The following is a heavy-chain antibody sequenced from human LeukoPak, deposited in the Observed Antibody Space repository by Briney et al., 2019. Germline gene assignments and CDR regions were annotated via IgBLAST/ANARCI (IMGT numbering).Heavy chain of an antibody. Sequence: PGGSLRLSCAASGFTFSSYGMHWVRQAPGKGLEWVSSISSSSSYIYYADSVKGRFTISRDNAKNSLYLQMNSLRAEDTAVYYCARIAARPTDYYYYGMDVWGQGTTVTVSS. CDR2: ISSSSSYI. CDR3: ARIAARPTDYYYYGMDV. J-gene: IGHJ6*02. V-gene: IGHV3-21*01. CDR1: GFTFSSYG. D-gene: IGHD6-6*01.